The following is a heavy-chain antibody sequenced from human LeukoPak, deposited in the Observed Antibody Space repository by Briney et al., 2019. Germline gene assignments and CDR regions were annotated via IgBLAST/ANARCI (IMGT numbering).Heavy chain of an antibody. CDR1: GFTFSSYE. CDR3: ARDRGAVAGSYSY. Sequence: SGGSLRLSCAASGFTFSSYEMNWVRQAPGKGLEWVSYISSSGSTIYYADSVKGRFTISRDNAKNSLYLQMNSLRAEDTAVYYCARDRGAVAGSYSYWGQGTLVTVSS. D-gene: IGHD6-19*01. V-gene: IGHV3-48*03. J-gene: IGHJ4*02. CDR2: ISSSGSTI.